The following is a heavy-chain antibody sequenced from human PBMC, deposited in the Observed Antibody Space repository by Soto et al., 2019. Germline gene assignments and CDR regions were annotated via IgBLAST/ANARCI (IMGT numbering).Heavy chain of an antibody. D-gene: IGHD1-26*01. V-gene: IGHV3-48*01. CDR2: ISSSSSTI. Sequence: HPGGSLRLSCAASGFTFSTYSMNWVRQAPGKGLEWVSYISSSSSTIFYTDSVKGRFTVSRDNAKNSLYLQMNSLRAEDMAFYYCVRGASLNFDYWGQGTLVTVSS. CDR1: GFTFSTYS. CDR3: VRGASLNFDY. J-gene: IGHJ4*02.